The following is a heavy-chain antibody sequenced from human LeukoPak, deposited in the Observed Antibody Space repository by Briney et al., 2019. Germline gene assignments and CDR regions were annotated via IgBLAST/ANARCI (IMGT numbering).Heavy chain of an antibody. J-gene: IGHJ6*02. Sequence: GGSLRLSCAASGFTFSSYSMNWVRQAPGKGLEWVSYITSSSSTIYYADSVKGRFTISRDNAKNSLYLQMNSLRDEDTAVYYCARDPWRTMIVAKKGTDYYYGMDVWGQGTTVTVSS. CDR1: GFTFSSYS. V-gene: IGHV3-48*02. CDR2: ITSSSSTI. D-gene: IGHD3-22*01. CDR3: ARDPWRTMIVAKKGTDYYYGMDV.